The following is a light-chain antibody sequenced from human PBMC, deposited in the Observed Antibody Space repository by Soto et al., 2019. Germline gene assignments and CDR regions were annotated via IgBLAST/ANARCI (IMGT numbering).Light chain of an antibody. V-gene: IGKV1-5*03. J-gene: IGKJ4*01. CDR3: QQYGICPLT. CDR1: QKINTW. Sequence: IQMTQSPSTLSASVGDRVTITCRASQKINTWVAWYQQRPGKAPQLLIYEASSLEPGVPSRFGGSGSGADFHLYISSLQPDDFAPYYCQQYGICPLTFGGGTHVE. CDR2: EAS.